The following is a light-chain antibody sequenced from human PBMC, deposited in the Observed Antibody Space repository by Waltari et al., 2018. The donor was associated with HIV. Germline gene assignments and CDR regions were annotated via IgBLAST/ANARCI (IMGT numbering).Light chain of an antibody. CDR3: QKYNSVLLT. CDR2: AAS. CDR1: QGIKNY. J-gene: IGKJ4*01. V-gene: IGKV1-27*01. Sequence: DIQMTQSPSSLSASVRDRVTITCRASQGIKNYLAWYQQKPGKVPKLLIYAASTLQSGVPARFSGSGSGTDFNLTISSLQPEDVATYYCQKYNSVLLTFGGGTKVEIK.